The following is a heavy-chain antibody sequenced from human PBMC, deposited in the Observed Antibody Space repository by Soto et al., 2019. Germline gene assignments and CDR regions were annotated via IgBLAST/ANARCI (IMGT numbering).Heavy chain of an antibody. J-gene: IGHJ6*02. CDR1: GFSVSAYY. D-gene: IGHD2-21*01. CDR3: ARGYCGGTACLEFPQPNGMDV. CDR2: IYRGGNI. Sequence: GGSLRLSCAASGFSVSAYYMTWVRQAPGKCLELLSNIYRGGNIYYSNSVKGRFTITRDDSRNTLSLPMTNLRAEDTAVYHCARGYCGGTACLEFPQPNGMDVWGPGTTVTVSS. V-gene: IGHV3-53*01.